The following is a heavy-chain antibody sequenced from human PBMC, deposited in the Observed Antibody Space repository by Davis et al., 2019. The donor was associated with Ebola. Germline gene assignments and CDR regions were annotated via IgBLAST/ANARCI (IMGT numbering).Heavy chain of an antibody. J-gene: IGHJ6*02. Sequence: SVKVSCKASGGTFSSYAINWVRQAPGQGLEWMGGIIPIFGTANYAQKFQGRVTMTRDTSTSTVYMELSSLRSEDTAVYYCARDRHAATIVSYYYYGMDVWGQGTTVTVSS. D-gene: IGHD2-15*01. CDR2: IIPIFGTA. V-gene: IGHV1-69*05. CDR3: ARDRHAATIVSYYYYGMDV. CDR1: GGTFSSYA.